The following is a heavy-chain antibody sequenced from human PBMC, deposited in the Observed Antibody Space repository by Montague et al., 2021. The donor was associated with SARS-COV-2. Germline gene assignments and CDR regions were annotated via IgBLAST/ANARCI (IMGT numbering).Heavy chain of an antibody. CDR1: GFSLRTSGVG. CDR3: VHSYADYLFDY. Sequence: PALVKPTQTLTLTCSFSGFSLRTSGVGVGWIRQPPGKALEWHAVIYWDDDKRYSPSLKSRLTITKDTSKNQVVLTMTNMDPVDTATYYCVHSYADYLFDYWGQGTLVSVSS. V-gene: IGHV2-5*02. CDR2: IYWDDDK. D-gene: IGHD4-17*01. J-gene: IGHJ4*02.